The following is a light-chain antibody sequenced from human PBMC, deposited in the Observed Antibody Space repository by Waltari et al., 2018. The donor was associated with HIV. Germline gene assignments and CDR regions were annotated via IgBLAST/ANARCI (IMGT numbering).Light chain of an antibody. Sequence: EIVMTQSPATMSVSPGGRPNLSCRASESVATNLAWYQQKPGQAPRLLIYGASTRATGIPARFSGSGSGTEFTLTITSLQSEDFEVYYCQQYNSWPLTFGGGTKVEIK. CDR2: GAS. V-gene: IGKV3-15*01. CDR3: QQYNSWPLT. J-gene: IGKJ4*01. CDR1: ESVATN.